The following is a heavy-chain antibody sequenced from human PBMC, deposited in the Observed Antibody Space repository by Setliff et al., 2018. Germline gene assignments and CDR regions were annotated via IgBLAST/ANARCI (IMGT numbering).Heavy chain of an antibody. CDR2: IKGKNDGLAT. Sequence: AGSLRLSCAASGFTFSDFYMNWVRQAPGKGLEWVGRIKGKNDGLATDYAAPVKGRFTISRDDSKNTLYLQMNSLKTEDTAVYYCTTDRAGCYGTTCFNAFEIWGHGTMVTVSS. D-gene: IGHD2-2*01. J-gene: IGHJ3*02. CDR3: TTDRAGCYGTTCFNAFEI. CDR1: GFTFSDFY. V-gene: IGHV3-15*01.